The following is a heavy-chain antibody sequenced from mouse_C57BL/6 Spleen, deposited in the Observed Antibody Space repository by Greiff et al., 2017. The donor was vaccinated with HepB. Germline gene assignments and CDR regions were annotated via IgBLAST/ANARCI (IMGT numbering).Heavy chain of an antibody. CDR3: ARGGYSNYVEGYAMDY. CDR1: GYTFTSYW. CDR2: IYPSDSET. V-gene: IGHV1-61*01. Sequence: VQLQQPGAELVRPGSSVKLSCKASGYTFTSYWMDWVKQRPGQGLEWIGNIYPSDSETHYNQKFKDKATLTVDKASSTAYSQLSSLTSEDSAVYYCARGGYSNYVEGYAMDYWGQGTSVTVSS. J-gene: IGHJ4*01. D-gene: IGHD2-5*01.